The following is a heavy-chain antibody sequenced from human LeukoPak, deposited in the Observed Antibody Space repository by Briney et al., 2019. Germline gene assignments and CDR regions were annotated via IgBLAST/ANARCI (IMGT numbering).Heavy chain of an antibody. D-gene: IGHD5-18*01. Sequence: GGSLRLSCAGSGFTFSSYGMHWVRQAPGKGLEWVAFIRLDGSNKYYGDSVKGRFTISRDNSKNTLYLQMNTLRPEDTAVYYCGKDSSGYTYGYGNYWGQGTLVTVSS. J-gene: IGHJ4*02. CDR2: IRLDGSNK. CDR3: GKDSSGYTYGYGNY. CDR1: GFTFSSYG. V-gene: IGHV3-30*02.